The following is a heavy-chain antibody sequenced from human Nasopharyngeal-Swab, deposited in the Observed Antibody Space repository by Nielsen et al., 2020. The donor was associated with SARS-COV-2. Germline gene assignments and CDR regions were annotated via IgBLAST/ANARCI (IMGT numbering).Heavy chain of an antibody. D-gene: IGHD3-22*01. Sequence: GSPRLSCTVSGGAISRYYWSWIRQPAGKGLEWIGRIYTSGSTNYNPSLKSRVTMSVDTSKNQFSLKLSSVTAADTAVYYCARETYYYDSRPLDYWGQGTLVTVSS. CDR1: GGAISRYY. CDR2: IYTSGST. J-gene: IGHJ4*02. V-gene: IGHV4-4*07. CDR3: ARETYYYDSRPLDY.